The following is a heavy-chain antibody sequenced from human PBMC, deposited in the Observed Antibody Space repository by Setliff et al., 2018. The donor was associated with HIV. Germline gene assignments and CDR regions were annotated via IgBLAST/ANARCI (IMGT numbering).Heavy chain of an antibody. D-gene: IGHD3-16*01. CDR3: ARDLSTVTFGNWFDP. J-gene: IGHJ5*02. Sequence: GASVKVSCKASGYTFTNYGISWVRQAPGQGLEWMGGISAYNGNTKYAQNLQGRVSLTTDTSTSTAYMELWSLRSDDTAVYYCARDLSTVTFGNWFDPWGQGTLVTVSS. V-gene: IGHV1-18*01. CDR2: ISAYNGNT. CDR1: GYTFTNYG.